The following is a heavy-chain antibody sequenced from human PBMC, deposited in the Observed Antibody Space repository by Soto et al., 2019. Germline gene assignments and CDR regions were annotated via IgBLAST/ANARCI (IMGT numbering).Heavy chain of an antibody. CDR1: GGSISSGDYY. Sequence: QVQLQESGPGLVKPSQTLSLTCTVSGGSISSGDYYWSWIRQPPGKGLEWIGYIYYSGSTYYNPSLKSRVTISVDTSKNQFSLKLSSVTAADTAVYYCARDTPSYDYVWGSYRYIGYFDYWGQGTLVTVSS. J-gene: IGHJ4*02. V-gene: IGHV4-30-4*01. D-gene: IGHD3-16*02. CDR2: IYYSGST. CDR3: ARDTPSYDYVWGSYRYIGYFDY.